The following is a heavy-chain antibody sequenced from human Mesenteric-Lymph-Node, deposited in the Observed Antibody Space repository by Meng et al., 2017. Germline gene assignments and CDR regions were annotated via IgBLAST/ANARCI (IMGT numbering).Heavy chain of an antibody. CDR3: ASQKHLQVGATRFGMDV. V-gene: IGHV3-30*01. CDR1: GFTLSSYP. Sequence: GESLKISCAASGFTLSSYPMNWVRQAPGKGLEWVAFISYDGSNQYYADSVKGRVTISRDNSKNTLYLQMNSLRTEDTAVYYCASQKHLQVGATRFGMDVWGQGTTVTVSS. CDR2: ISYDGSNQ. D-gene: IGHD1-26*01. J-gene: IGHJ6*02.